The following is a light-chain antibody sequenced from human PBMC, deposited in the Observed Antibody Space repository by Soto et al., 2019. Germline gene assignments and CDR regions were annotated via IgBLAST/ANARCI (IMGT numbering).Light chain of an antibody. CDR1: SSDVGAFNY. J-gene: IGLJ2*01. CDR2: DVS. Sequence: QSVLTQPASVSGSPGQAITISCSGTSSDVGAFNYVSWYQQHPGKAPKLMIYDVSNRPSGVPDRFSGSKSGNTASLTVSGLQAEDEADYYCSSYAGSNNVVFGGGTKLTVL. V-gene: IGLV2-8*01. CDR3: SSYAGSNNVV.